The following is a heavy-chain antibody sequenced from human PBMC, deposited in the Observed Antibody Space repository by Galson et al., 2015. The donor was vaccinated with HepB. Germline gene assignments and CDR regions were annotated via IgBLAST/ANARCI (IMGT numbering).Heavy chain of an antibody. CDR3: ARDTGVSRTDDWSFDL. V-gene: IGHV3-7*01. Sequence: SLRLSCAASGFSFRSYWMSWVRQAPGKGLEWVADIKQDGSEEHYVDSVKGRFAIFRDNARNSLYLQMNSLRAEDTVVYFCARDTGVSRTDDWSFDLWGRGSQVTVSS. CDR1: GFSFRSYW. D-gene: IGHD1-7*01. CDR2: IKQDGSEE. J-gene: IGHJ2*01.